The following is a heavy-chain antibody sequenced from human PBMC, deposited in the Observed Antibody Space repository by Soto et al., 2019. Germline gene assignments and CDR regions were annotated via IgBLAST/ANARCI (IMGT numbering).Heavy chain of an antibody. CDR2: IYPGDSDT. CDR1: GYSFTSYW. D-gene: IGHD3-3*01. J-gene: IGHJ6*02. V-gene: IGHV5-51*01. Sequence: GESLKISCKGSGYSFTSYWIAWVRQMPGKGLEWMGIIYPGDSDTRYSPSFQGQVTISADKSISTAHLQWSSLKASDTAMYYCARQIRHYGSWSHKYYYSGLDVWGQGXTVTV. CDR3: ARQIRHYGSWSHKYYYSGLDV.